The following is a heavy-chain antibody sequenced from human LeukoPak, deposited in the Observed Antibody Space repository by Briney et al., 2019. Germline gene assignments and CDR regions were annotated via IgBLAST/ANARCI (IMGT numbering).Heavy chain of an antibody. CDR3: ARGRRGVKPFDY. V-gene: IGHV4-59*12. CDR2: IYYSGST. CDR1: GGSITSYY. D-gene: IGHD2-21*01. J-gene: IGHJ4*02. Sequence: PSETLSLTCTVSGGSITSYYWSWIRQPPGKGLEWIGYIYYSGSTNYNPSLKSRVTISVDTSKNQFSLKLSSVTAADTAVYYCARGRRGVKPFDYWGQGTLVTVSS.